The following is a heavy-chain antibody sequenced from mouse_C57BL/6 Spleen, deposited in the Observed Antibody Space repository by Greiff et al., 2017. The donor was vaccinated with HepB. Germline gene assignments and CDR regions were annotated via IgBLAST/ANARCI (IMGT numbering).Heavy chain of an antibody. Sequence: QVQLQQSGAELVRPGTSVKVSCKASGYAFTNYLIEWVKQRPGQGLEWIGVINPGSGGTNYNEKFKGKATLTADKSSSTAYMQLSSLTSEDSAVYFCAREDDGYLFDYWGQGTTLTVSS. CDR2: INPGSGGT. CDR1: GYAFTNYL. D-gene: IGHD2-3*01. CDR3: AREDDGYLFDY. V-gene: IGHV1-54*01. J-gene: IGHJ2*01.